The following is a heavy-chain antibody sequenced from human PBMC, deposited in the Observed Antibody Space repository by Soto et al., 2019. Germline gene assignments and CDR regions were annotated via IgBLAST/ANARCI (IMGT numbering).Heavy chain of an antibody. Sequence: QVQLVQSGAEVKKPGSSVTVSCTASGGTFSSYAISWVRQAPGQGLELMGGIIPLFGTANYAQKFQGRVTITADESTSTAYMELSSLRSDDTAVDYCARAGIAAADYNCLDPWGEGSLVVVSS. CDR1: GGTFSSYA. V-gene: IGHV1-69*01. CDR3: ARAGIAAADYNCLDP. CDR2: IIPLFGTA. J-gene: IGHJ5*02. D-gene: IGHD6-13*01.